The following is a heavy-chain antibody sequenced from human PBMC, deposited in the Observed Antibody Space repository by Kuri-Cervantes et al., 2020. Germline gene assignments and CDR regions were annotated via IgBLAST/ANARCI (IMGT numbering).Heavy chain of an antibody. V-gene: IGHV1-69*13. J-gene: IGHJ4*02. CDR1: GYTFTSYV. D-gene: IGHD5-18*01. Sequence: SSVNVSCKASGYTFTSYVISLVRQAPGQGLDWMRGIIPIFGTANYAQKFQGRVTITADESTSTAYIELSRLRSEDTAVYYCARVGYSYGHDYWGQGTLVTVSS. CDR3: ARVGYSYGHDY. CDR2: IIPIFGTA.